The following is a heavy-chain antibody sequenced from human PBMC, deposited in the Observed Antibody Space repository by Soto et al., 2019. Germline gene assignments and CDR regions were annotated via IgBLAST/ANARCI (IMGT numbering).Heavy chain of an antibody. J-gene: IGHJ3*02. CDR3: ARDHNPEQHDAFDI. V-gene: IGHV3-7*01. Sequence: EVQLVESGGGLVQPGGSLRLSCAASGFTFNKYWMSWFRQAPGKGLEWVANINQEGSDKYHVDSMTGRFTISRDNAKNSLYLQMNSLRADDTAVYYCARDHNPEQHDAFDIWGRGTMVTVSS. CDR1: GFTFNKYW. CDR2: INQEGSDK. D-gene: IGHD6-13*01.